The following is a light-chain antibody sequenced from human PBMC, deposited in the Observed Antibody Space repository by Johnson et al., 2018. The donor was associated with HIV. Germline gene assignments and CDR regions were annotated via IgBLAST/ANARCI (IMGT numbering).Light chain of an antibody. V-gene: IGLV1-51*02. Sequence: QSALTQPPSVSAAPGQKVTISCSGSSSNIGNNFVSCYQEFPGAAPKLLIYENNKRPSGIPDRFSGSKSGTSATLGITGLQTGDEADYYCGTWDSSLSAYVFGTGTKVTVL. J-gene: IGLJ1*01. CDR3: GTWDSSLSAYV. CDR2: ENN. CDR1: SSNIGNNF.